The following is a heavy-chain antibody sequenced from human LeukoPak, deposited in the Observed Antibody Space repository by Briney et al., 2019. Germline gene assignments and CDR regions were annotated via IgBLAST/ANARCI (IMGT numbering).Heavy chain of an antibody. CDR3: AKDVDYGDYRV. CDR2: ISGSGGST. Sequence: GGSLGPSCAAPGFTFSSYAMSWVGQAPGKGLEWVSAISGSGGSTYYADSVKGRFTISRDNSKNTLYLQMNSLRAEDTAVYYCAKDVDYGDYRVWGQGTLVTVSS. CDR1: GFTFSSYA. D-gene: IGHD4-17*01. J-gene: IGHJ4*02. V-gene: IGHV3-23*01.